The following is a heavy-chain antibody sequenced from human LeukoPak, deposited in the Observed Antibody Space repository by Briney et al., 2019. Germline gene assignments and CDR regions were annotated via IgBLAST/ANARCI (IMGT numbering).Heavy chain of an antibody. Sequence: ASVKVSCKASGYTFTSYGISWVRQAPGQGLEGMGWISAYNGNTNYAQKLQGRVTMTTDTSTSTAYMELRSLRSDDTAVYYCATIRAYHDSSGYFDYWAQGTLVTGPS. D-gene: IGHD3-22*01. CDR3: ATIRAYHDSSGYFDY. J-gene: IGHJ4*02. CDR2: ISAYNGNT. CDR1: GYTFTSYG. V-gene: IGHV1-18*01.